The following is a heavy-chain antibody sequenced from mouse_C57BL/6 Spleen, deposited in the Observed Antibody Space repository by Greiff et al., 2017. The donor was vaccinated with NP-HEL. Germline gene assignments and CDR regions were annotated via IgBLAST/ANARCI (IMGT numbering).Heavy chain of an antibody. D-gene: IGHD4-1*01. V-gene: IGHV5-4*01. CDR2: ISDGGSYT. J-gene: IGHJ2*01. Sequence: EVKLVESGGGLVKPGGSLKLSCAASGFTFSSYAMSWVRQTPEKRLEWVATISDGGSYTYYPDNVKGRFTISRDNAKNNLYLQMSHLKSEDTAMYYCARELGLHFDYWGQGTTLTVSS. CDR3: ARELGLHFDY. CDR1: GFTFSSYA.